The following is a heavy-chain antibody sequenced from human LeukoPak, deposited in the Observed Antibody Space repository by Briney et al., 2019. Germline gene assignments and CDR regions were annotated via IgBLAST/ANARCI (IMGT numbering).Heavy chain of an antibody. CDR3: AGSPIGYGMDV. CDR2: IYHSGST. CDR1: GGSISNDNW. J-gene: IGHJ6*02. Sequence: SGTLSLTCAVSGGSISNDNWWGWVRRPPGKGVEWIGEIYHSGSTNYIPSLKSRVTISVDKSKNQFSLKLTSVTAADTAVYYCAGSPIGYGMDVWGQGTTVTVSS. V-gene: IGHV4-4*02.